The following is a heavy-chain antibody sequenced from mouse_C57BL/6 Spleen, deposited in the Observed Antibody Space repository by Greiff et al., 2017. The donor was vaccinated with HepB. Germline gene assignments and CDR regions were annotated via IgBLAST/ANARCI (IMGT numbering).Heavy chain of an antibody. Sequence: EVKLMESGPGLVKPSQSLSLTCSVTGYSITSGYYWNWIRQFPGNKLEWMGYISYDGSNNYNPSLKNRISITRDTSKNQFFLKLNSVTTEDTATYYCARGGYHYAMDYWGQGTSVTVSS. CDR2: ISYDGSN. CDR3: ARGGYHYAMDY. CDR1: GYSITSGYY. J-gene: IGHJ4*01. V-gene: IGHV3-6*01. D-gene: IGHD2-2*01.